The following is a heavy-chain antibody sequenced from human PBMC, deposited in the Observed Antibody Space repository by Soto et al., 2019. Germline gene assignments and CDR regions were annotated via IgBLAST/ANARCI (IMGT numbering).Heavy chain of an antibody. V-gene: IGHV3-13*01. Sequence: GGSLRLSCAASGFTFSSYDMHWVRQATGKGLEWVSAICTAGDTYYPGSVKGRFTISRENAKNCLYLQMNRLRAGDTAVYYCARVSYGDAFVDYWGQGTLVTGSS. CDR1: GFTFSSYD. CDR3: ARVSYGDAFVDY. D-gene: IGHD4-17*01. J-gene: IGHJ4*02. CDR2: ICTAGDT.